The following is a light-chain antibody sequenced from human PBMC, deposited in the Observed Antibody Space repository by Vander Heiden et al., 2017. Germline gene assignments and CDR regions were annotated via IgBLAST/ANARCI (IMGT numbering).Light chain of an antibody. CDR3: VLYMGKGIWV. Sequence: QTVVTHEPSLPVSPGGTVIITCGLSSISVSADDHPHWVEQTPGQVPRTLICRASTRSSVVPDRFSGCILGNKAALTITGAQANDESVYYCVLYMGKGIWVFGGGTKLTVL. J-gene: IGLJ2*01. CDR1: SISVSADDH. V-gene: IGLV8-61*01. CDR2: RAS.